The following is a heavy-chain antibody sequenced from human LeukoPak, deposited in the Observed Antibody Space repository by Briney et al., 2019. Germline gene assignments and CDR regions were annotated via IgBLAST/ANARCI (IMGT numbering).Heavy chain of an antibody. D-gene: IGHD1-14*01. CDR3: ARVTLTSGAAIDI. CDR1: GGSISSDDYY. J-gene: IGHJ3*02. Sequence: SQTLSLTCTVSGGSISSDDYYWSWIRQHPGKGLEWIGYTYHSGKPYYNPSLKSRIIMSIDTSENQFSLKLSSVTAADTAMYYCARVTLTSGAAIDIWGQGTVVTVSS. CDR2: TYHSGKP. V-gene: IGHV4-31*03.